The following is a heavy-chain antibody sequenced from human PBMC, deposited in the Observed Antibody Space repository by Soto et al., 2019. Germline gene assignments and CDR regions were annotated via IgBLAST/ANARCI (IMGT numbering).Heavy chain of an antibody. Sequence: PGWSLRLSCAASGFTFSSYSMNWVRQAPGKGLEWVSYISSSSSTIYYADSVKGRFTISRDNAKNSLYLQMNSLRDEDTAVYYCARNPSYSSGWYTYWGQGTLVTVSS. V-gene: IGHV3-48*02. CDR1: GFTFSSYS. D-gene: IGHD6-19*01. CDR2: ISSSSSTI. J-gene: IGHJ4*02. CDR3: ARNPSYSSGWYTY.